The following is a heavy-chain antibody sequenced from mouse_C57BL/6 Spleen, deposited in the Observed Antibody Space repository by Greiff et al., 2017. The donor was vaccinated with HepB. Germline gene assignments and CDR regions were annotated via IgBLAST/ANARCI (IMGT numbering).Heavy chain of an antibody. J-gene: IGHJ4*01. Sequence: EVKLVESGGDLVKPGGSLKLSCAASGFTFSSYGMSWVRQTPDKRLEWVATISSGGSYTYYPDSVKGRFTISRDNAKNTLYMQMSSLTSEETAMYYWAIHSYYGSDYYAMDYWGQGTSVTVSS. CDR3: AIHSYYGSDYYAMDY. CDR2: ISSGGSYT. V-gene: IGHV5-6*01. CDR1: GFTFSSYG. D-gene: IGHD1-1*01.